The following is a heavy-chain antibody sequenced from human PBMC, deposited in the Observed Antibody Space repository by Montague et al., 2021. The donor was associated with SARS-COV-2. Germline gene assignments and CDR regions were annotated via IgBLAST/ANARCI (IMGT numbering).Heavy chain of an antibody. CDR2: ITSSSSYI. J-gene: IGHJ4*02. V-gene: IGHV3-21*01. CDR1: GFTFSSYS. CDR3: AREFPEERIAVAGTDSIDC. Sequence: SLRLSCAASGFTFSSYSMNWVRQAPGKGLEWVSSITSSSSYIYYADSVKGRFTISRDNAKNSLYLQMNSLRAEDTAVYYCAREFPEERIAVAGTDSIDCGGQEAVV. D-gene: IGHD6-19*01.